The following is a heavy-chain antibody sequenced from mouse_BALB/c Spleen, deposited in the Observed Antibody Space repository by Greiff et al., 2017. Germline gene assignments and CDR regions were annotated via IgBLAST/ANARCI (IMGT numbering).Heavy chain of an antibody. CDR3: ARIDYDLYYYAMDY. V-gene: IGHV1-69*02. Sequence: VQLQQPGAELVKPGAPVKLSCKASGYTFTSYWMNWVKQRPGRGLEWIGRIDPSDSETHYNQKFKDKATLTVDKSSSTAYIQLSSLTSEDSAVYYCARIDYDLYYYAMDYWGQGTSVTVSS. D-gene: IGHD2-4*01. CDR1: GYTFTSYW. J-gene: IGHJ4*01. CDR2: IDPSDSET.